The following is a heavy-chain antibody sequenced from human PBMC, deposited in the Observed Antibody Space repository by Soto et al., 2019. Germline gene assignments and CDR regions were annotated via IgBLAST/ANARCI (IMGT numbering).Heavy chain of an antibody. CDR2: ISWNSGSI. CDR3: AKEPLGAAAGSLVY. D-gene: IGHD6-13*01. J-gene: IGHJ4*02. Sequence: EVQLVESGGGLVQPGRSLRLSCAASGFTFDDYAMHWVRQAPGKGLEWVSGISWNSGSIGYADSVKGRFTISRDNAKNSLYLQMNSLRAEDTALYYCAKEPLGAAAGSLVYWGQGTLVTVSS. CDR1: GFTFDDYA. V-gene: IGHV3-9*01.